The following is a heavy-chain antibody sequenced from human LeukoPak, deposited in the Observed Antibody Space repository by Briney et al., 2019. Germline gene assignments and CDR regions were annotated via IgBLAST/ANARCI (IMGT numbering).Heavy chain of an antibody. V-gene: IGHV3-23*01. J-gene: IGHJ4*02. CDR2: ISGSGGST. D-gene: IGHD2-2*01. Sequence: GGSLRLSCAASGFTFSSYAMSWVRQAPGKGLEWVSAISGSGGSTYYADSVKGRFTISRDNSKNTLYLQMNSLRAEDTAVYYCAKDQFISTSLAVHFDYWGQGTLVTVSS. CDR1: GFTFSSYA. CDR3: AKDQFISTSLAVHFDY.